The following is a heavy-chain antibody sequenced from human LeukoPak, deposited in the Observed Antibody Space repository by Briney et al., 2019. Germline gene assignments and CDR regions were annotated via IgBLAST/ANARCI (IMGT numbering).Heavy chain of an antibody. V-gene: IGHV4-59*01. CDR3: ARGPHDSSTYRYFDY. D-gene: IGHD3-22*01. J-gene: IGHJ4*02. Sequence: PSETLSLTCTVSGGSITSYYWTWIRQPPGKGLEWIGYIYYSGSTNYNPSLKSRVTISADTSKNQFSLKLSSVTAADTAVYFCARGPHDSSTYRYFDYWGQGTLVTVSS. CDR1: GGSITSYY. CDR2: IYYSGST.